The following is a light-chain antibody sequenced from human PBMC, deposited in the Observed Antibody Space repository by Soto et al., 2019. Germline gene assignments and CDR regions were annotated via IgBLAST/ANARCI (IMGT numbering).Light chain of an antibody. CDR2: KAS. V-gene: IGKV1-5*03. CDR1: QTIINW. J-gene: IGKJ1*01. CDR3: QQANSFRT. Sequence: DIQMTPSHSTLSASVGDRVTITCRASQTIINWLAWYQQKPGKAPKLLIYKASSLESEVPSRFSGSGSGTDFTPTISSLQPEDFATYYCQQANSFRTFGQGTKVDIK.